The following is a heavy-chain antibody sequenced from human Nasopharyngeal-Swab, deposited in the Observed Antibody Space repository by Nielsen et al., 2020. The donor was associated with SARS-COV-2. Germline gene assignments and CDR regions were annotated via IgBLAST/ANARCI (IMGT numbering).Heavy chain of an antibody. CDR3: ARVKARLLRGYFDY. CDR1: GFTFSSYE. D-gene: IGHD3-10*01. Sequence: GESLKISCAASGFTFSSYEMNWVRQAPGKGLEWVSYISSSDSTIYYADSVKGRFTISRDNAKNSLYLQMNSLRAEDTAVYYCARVKARLLRGYFDYWGQGTLVTVSS. J-gene: IGHJ4*02. CDR2: ISSSDSTI. V-gene: IGHV3-48*03.